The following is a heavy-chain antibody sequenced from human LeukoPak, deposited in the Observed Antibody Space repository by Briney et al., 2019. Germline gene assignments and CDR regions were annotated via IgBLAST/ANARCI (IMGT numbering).Heavy chain of an antibody. CDR3: ARVLRGAVTSNCFDP. J-gene: IGHJ5*02. Sequence: SETLSLTCTVSGGSINDYYWTWIRQAPAKGLEWLGYISNSGTTDYNPSLKSRVTMSVDTSKNEFSLKVTSVTAADTAMYYCARVLRGAVTSNCFDPWGQGTLVTVSS. D-gene: IGHD4-17*01. CDR1: GGSINDYY. CDR2: ISNSGTT. V-gene: IGHV4-59*01.